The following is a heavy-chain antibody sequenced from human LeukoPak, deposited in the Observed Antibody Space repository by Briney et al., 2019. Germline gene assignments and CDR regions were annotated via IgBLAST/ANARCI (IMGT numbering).Heavy chain of an antibody. CDR3: VRGLSGYASSLGY. J-gene: IGHJ4*02. CDR2: INSDGSST. Sequence: GGSLRLSCAASEFTFSSYWMHWVRQVPGKGLGWVSRINSDGSSTNYADSVRGRFSISRDNAKNTLYLQMDSLRAEDTAVYYCVRGLSGYASSLGYWGQGTLVTVSA. V-gene: IGHV3-74*01. D-gene: IGHD2-2*01. CDR1: EFTFSSYW.